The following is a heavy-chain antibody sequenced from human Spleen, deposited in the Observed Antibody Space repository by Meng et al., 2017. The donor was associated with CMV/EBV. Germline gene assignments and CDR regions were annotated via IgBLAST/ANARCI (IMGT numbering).Heavy chain of an antibody. CDR1: GFTFSSYA. J-gene: IGHJ4*02. CDR2: TRNKANSYTT. D-gene: IGHD3-10*01. Sequence: SGFTFSSYAMAWVRQAPGKGLEWVGRTRNKANSYTTEYAASVKGRFTISRGDSENSLYLQMNSLKTEDTAVYYCARSQFASESRFDYWGQGTLVTVSS. CDR3: ARSQFASESRFDY. V-gene: IGHV3-72*01.